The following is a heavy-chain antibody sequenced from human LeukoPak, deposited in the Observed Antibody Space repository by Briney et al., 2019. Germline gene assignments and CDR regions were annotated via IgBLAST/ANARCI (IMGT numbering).Heavy chain of an antibody. D-gene: IGHD3-16*02. CDR2: IYPRDGST. CDR3: ARVTSVRPLVLTAVWGSYRQWYFDY. Sequence: ASVKVSCKATGYSFTSNYIHWVRQAPGQGLEWMGMIYPRDGSTSYAQKLQGRGTMTTDTSTSTAYMELRSLRSDDTAVYYCARVTSVRPLVLTAVWGSYRQWYFDYWGQGTLVTVSS. V-gene: IGHV1-46*01. J-gene: IGHJ4*02. CDR1: GYSFTSNY.